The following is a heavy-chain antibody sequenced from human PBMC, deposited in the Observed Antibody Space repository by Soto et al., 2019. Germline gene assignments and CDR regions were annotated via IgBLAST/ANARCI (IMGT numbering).Heavy chain of an antibody. J-gene: IGHJ6*02. CDR1: GGTFSSYA. CDR2: IIPIFGTA. Sequence: GASVKVSCKASGGTFSSYAISWVRQAPGQGLEWMGGIIPIFGTANYAQKFQGRVTITADKSTSTAYMELSSLRSEDTAVYYCARLKELTKXYYCYGMDVWGQGTTVTVSS. CDR3: ARLKELTKXYYCYGMDV. D-gene: IGHD1-26*01. V-gene: IGHV1-69*06.